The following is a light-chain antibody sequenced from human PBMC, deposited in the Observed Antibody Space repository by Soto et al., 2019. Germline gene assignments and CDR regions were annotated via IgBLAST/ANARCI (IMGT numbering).Light chain of an antibody. Sequence: EIVLTQSPGTLSSSPGERATLSCRASQSVSSTYLAWYQQKPGQAPRLLISAASNRATGIPDRFSGSGSGTDFALTSSRLEPEDFAVYYCQQYGSSSWTFGQGTRVEI. CDR2: AAS. CDR1: QSVSSTY. V-gene: IGKV3-20*01. CDR3: QQYGSSSWT. J-gene: IGKJ1*01.